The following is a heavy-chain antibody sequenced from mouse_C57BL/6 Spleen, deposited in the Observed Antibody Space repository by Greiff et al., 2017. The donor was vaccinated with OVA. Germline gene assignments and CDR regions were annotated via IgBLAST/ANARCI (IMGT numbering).Heavy chain of an antibody. CDR1: GYTFTDYE. CDR3: TRSLYDYEGSWFAY. CDR2: IDPETGGT. D-gene: IGHD2-4*01. V-gene: IGHV1-15*01. Sequence: QVQLQQPGAELVRPGASVTLSCKASGYTFTDYEMHWVKQTPVHGLEWIGAIDPETGGTAYNQKFTGKAILTADKSSSTAYMELRSLTSEDSAVYYCTRSLYDYEGSWFAYWGQGTLVTVSA. J-gene: IGHJ3*01.